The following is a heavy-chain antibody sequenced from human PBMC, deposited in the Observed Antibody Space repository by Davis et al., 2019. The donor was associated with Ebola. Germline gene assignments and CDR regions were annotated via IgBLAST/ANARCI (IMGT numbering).Heavy chain of an antibody. V-gene: IGHV3-23*01. CDR2: LGTSADT. D-gene: IGHD6-19*01. CDR1: GFVFRNYV. J-gene: IGHJ3*01. Sequence: GESLKISCAASGFVFRNYVMSWVRQAPGKELEWVSTLGTSADTYYADSVKGRFTISRDNSKNTLYLQMNGLRVEDTAIYYCAKDTSNVWFDVWGQGTMVTVAS. CDR3: AKDTSNVWFDV.